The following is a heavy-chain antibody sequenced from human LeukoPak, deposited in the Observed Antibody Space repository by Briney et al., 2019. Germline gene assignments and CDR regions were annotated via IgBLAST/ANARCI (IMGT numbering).Heavy chain of an antibody. Sequence: GESLKISCKGSGYSLDTFWIGWVRQMPGKGLEWMGIVYPGDSNPRYSPSFEGQVTISTDKSISTAYLQWTSLRASDTAIYYCARVREAVAGVPTVYYFDYWGQGALVTVSS. D-gene: IGHD6-19*01. CDR2: VYPGDSNP. V-gene: IGHV5-51*01. CDR1: GYSLDTFW. CDR3: ARVREAVAGVPTVYYFDY. J-gene: IGHJ4*02.